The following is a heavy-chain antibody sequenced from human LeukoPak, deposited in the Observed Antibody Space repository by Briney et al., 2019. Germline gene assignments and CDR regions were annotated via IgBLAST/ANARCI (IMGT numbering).Heavy chain of an antibody. D-gene: IGHD3-22*01. V-gene: IGHV3-23*01. CDR2: ISGGGST. J-gene: IGHJ4*02. Sequence: GGSLRLSCAASGFTFSSYSMNWVRQAPGKGLEWVSSISGGGSTYYADSVKGRFTISRDNSKNTLYLQMNSLRAEDTAIYYCATRDYSDSSGYYLRGDYWGQGTLVTVSS. CDR1: GFTFSSYS. CDR3: ATRDYSDSSGYYLRGDY.